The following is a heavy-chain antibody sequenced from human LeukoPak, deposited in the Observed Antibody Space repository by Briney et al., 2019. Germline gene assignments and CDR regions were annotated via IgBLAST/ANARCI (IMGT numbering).Heavy chain of an antibody. CDR1: GFIFSGYD. V-gene: IGHV3-64*01. Sequence: RSGGSLRLSCEASGFIFSGYDMSWFRQAPGKGLEYVSSLSENERVAFFASSVKGRFTISRDDSKSTLHLQMGSLTTEDTAVYYCARLSGNPTRPTAPDYWGQGTLVTVSS. CDR3: ARLSGNPTRPTAPDY. CDR2: LSENERVA. J-gene: IGHJ4*02. D-gene: IGHD1-1*01.